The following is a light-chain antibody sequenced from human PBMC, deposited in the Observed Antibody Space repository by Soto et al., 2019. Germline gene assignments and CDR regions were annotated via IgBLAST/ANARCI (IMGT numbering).Light chain of an antibody. J-gene: IGLJ2*01. CDR2: QDS. Sequence: SYELTQPPSVSVSPGQTASITCSGDKLGDKYACWYQQKPGQSPVLVIYQDSKRPSGIPERLSGSNSGNTATLTISGTQAMDEADYYCQAWDNSLVFGGGTKVTVL. CDR3: QAWDNSLV. V-gene: IGLV3-1*01. CDR1: KLGDKY.